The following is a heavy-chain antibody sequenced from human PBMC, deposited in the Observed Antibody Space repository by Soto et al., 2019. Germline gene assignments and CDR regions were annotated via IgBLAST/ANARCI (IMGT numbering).Heavy chain of an antibody. D-gene: IGHD3-22*01. V-gene: IGHV3-21*01. J-gene: IGHJ4*02. CDR2: ISSSSNYI. CDR1: GFTFSSYS. Sequence: PGGSLRLSCGASGFTFSSYSMNWVRQAPGKGLEWVSCISSSSNYIYYADSVKGRFTISRDNAKDSLYLQMSSLRAEDTAVYYCARDNYYDSSGYSIVVPIDYWGQGTLVTVSS. CDR3: ARDNYYDSSGYSIVVPIDY.